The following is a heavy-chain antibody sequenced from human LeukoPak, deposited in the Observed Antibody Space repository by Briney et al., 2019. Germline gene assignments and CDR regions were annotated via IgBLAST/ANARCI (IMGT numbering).Heavy chain of an antibody. CDR1: GYSISSGYY. Sequence: PSETLSLTCTVSGYSISSGYYWGWIRQPPGKGLEWIGSISHSGSTYYNPSLKSRVTISVDTSKNQFSLKLRSVTAADTAVYYCVRVTSRLGWFDPWGQGTLVTASS. D-gene: IGHD1-14*01. CDR3: VRVTSRLGWFDP. CDR2: ISHSGST. J-gene: IGHJ5*02. V-gene: IGHV4-38-2*02.